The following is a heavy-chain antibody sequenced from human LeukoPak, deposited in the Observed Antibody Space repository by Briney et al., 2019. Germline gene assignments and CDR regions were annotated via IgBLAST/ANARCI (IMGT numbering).Heavy chain of an antibody. V-gene: IGHV3-21*04. D-gene: IGHD1-26*01. Sequence: PGGSLRLSCAASGFTFSSYSMNWVRQAPGKGLEWVSSISSSSSYIYYADSVKGRFTISRDNSQNTLYLQMNSLRVEDTALYYCAKQWVDCWGQGTLVTVSS. CDR1: GFTFSSYS. J-gene: IGHJ4*02. CDR2: ISSSSSYI. CDR3: AKQWVDC.